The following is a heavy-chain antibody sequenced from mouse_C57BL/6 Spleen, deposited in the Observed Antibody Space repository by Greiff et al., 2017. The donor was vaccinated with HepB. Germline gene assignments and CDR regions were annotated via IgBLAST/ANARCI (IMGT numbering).Heavy chain of an antibody. V-gene: IGHV1-69*01. J-gene: IGHJ4*01. CDR1: GYTFTSYW. CDR2: IDPSDSYT. D-gene: IGHD2-5*01. Sequence: VQLQQSGAELVMPGASVKLSCKASGYTFTSYWMHWVKQRPGQGLEWIGEIDPSDSYTNYNQKFKGKSTLTVDKSSSTAYMQLSSLTSEDSAVYYCARSPAYYSNYGGAMDYWGQGTSVTVSS. CDR3: ARSPAYYSNYGGAMDY.